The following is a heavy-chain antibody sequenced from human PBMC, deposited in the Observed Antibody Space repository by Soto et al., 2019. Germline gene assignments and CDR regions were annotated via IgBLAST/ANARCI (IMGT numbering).Heavy chain of an antibody. CDR3: ASHLEQTPRRYYNYYCMDV. CDR1: GFTFSNYL. Sequence: EVQLVESGGGLVQPGGSLRLSCAASGFTFSNYLMSWARQAPGKGLEWVANIKQDGSEKYYVDSVKGRFTVSRDNADNSLYLQMNSLRAEDTAVYYCASHLEQTPRRYYNYYCMDVWGKGTTVTVSS. V-gene: IGHV3-7*01. D-gene: IGHD2-15*01. J-gene: IGHJ6*03. CDR2: IKQDGSEK.